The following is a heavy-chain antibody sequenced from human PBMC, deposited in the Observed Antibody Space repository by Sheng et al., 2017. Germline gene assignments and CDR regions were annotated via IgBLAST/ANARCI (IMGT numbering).Heavy chain of an antibody. D-gene: IGHD1-1*01. CDR3: ASLHTSTPK. Sequence: QVQLQESGPGLVKPSETLSLTCTVSGDSISDSYWSWVRQPAGKGLEWIGRIYTSGSSNYNPSLKSRVTMSIDTSKNQFSLNLNSLTAADTAIYYCASLHTSTPKWGQGTLVTVSS. CDR1: GDSISDSY. V-gene: IGHV4-4*07. CDR2: IYTSGSS. J-gene: IGHJ4*02.